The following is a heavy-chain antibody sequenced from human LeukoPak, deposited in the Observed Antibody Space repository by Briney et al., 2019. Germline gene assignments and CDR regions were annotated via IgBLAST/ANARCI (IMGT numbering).Heavy chain of an antibody. CDR3: ASDYYDSSGFNWFDP. CDR2: IYTSGST. V-gene: IGHV4-61*02. Sequence: SQTLSLTCTVSGGSISSGSDYWSWIRQPAGKGLEWIGRIYTSGSTNYNPSLKSRVTISVDTSKNQFSLKLSSVTAADTAVYYCASDYYDSSGFNWFDPWGQGTLVTVSS. D-gene: IGHD3-22*01. CDR1: GGSISSGSDY. J-gene: IGHJ5*02.